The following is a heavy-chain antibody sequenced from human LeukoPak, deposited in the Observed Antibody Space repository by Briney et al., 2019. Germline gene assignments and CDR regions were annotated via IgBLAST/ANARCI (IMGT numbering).Heavy chain of an antibody. CDR3: ARDRKRYCSSTSCYELGY. J-gene: IGHJ4*02. D-gene: IGHD2-2*01. CDR2: ISYDGSNK. CDR1: GFTFSSYA. V-gene: IGHV3-30*04. Sequence: GGSLRLSCAASGFTFSSYAMHWVRQAPDKGLEWVAVISYDGSNKYYADSVKGRFTISRDNSKNTLYLQMNSLRAEDTAVYYCARDRKRYCSSTSCYELGYWGQGTLVTVSS.